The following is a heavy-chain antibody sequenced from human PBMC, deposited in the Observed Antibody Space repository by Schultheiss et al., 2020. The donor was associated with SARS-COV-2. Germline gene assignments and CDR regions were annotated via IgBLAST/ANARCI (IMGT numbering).Heavy chain of an antibody. J-gene: IGHJ4*02. V-gene: IGHV4-34*01. CDR2: INHSGKT. CDR1: GGSFSGYY. CDR3: ARRFLGHFDY. Sequence: SETLSLTCAVYGGSFSGYYWSWIRQPPGKGLEWIGEINHSGKTNYNPSLKSRVTISIDTSKNQFSLKLSSVTAADTAVYYCARRFLGHFDYWGQGTLVTVSS. D-gene: IGHD3-3*01.